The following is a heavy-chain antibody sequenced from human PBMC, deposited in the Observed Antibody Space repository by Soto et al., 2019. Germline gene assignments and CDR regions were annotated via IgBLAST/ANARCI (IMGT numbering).Heavy chain of an antibody. D-gene: IGHD2-21*01. CDR1: GFTFSSYW. CDR2: RNRDGSDT. V-gene: IGHV3-74*01. Sequence: EVQLVESGGGLVQPGGSLRLSCAASGFTFSSYWMHWVRQAPGKGLLWVSRRNRDGSDTSYAGSVKGRFTISRDNAKNTRYLHMNSLRAEDTAVYYCERDGHVSGDLDYWGQGTLGTVSS. J-gene: IGHJ4*02. CDR3: ERDGHVSGDLDY.